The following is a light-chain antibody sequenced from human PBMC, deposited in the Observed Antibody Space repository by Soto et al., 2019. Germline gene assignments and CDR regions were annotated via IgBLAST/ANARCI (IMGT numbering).Light chain of an antibody. Sequence: EIVLTQSPATLSSSPGERATLSCRASQSVSSSLAWYQQKPGQAPRLLIYGASNRAGGIPARFSGSGSGTDFTLTINSLEPEDFAVYYCQQRSNWPVTFGQGTRLEI. V-gene: IGKV3-11*01. J-gene: IGKJ5*01. CDR1: QSVSSS. CDR3: QQRSNWPVT. CDR2: GAS.